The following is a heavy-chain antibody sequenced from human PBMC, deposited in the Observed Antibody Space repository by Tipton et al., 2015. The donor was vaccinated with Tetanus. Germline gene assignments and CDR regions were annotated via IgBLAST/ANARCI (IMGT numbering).Heavy chain of an antibody. CDR3: ARRLGPYTGDHFWHFDL. Sequence: SLRLSCSASGFTFSSYAMSWIRQAPGKGLEWLSSLSENGANTFYADSVKARFTISRDNSKNTLFLQMSSLGADDTAVYYCARRLGPYTGDHFWHFDLWGRGTLVTVSS. J-gene: IGHJ2*01. D-gene: IGHD7-27*01. CDR2: LSENGANT. CDR1: GFTFSSYA. V-gene: IGHV3-23*01.